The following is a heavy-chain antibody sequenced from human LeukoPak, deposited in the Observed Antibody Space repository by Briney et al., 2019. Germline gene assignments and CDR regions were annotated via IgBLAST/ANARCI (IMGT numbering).Heavy chain of an antibody. CDR3: ARTYYYDSSGYYSEPYFDY. J-gene: IGHJ4*02. V-gene: IGHV5-51*01. CDR2: IYPGDSDT. D-gene: IGHD3-22*01. Sequence: GESLKISCKGSGYSFTSYWIGWVCQMPGKGLEWMGIIYPGDSDTRYSPSFQGQVTISADKSISTAYLQWSSLKASDTAMYYCARTYYYDSSGYYSEPYFDYWGQGTLVTVSS. CDR1: GYSFTSYW.